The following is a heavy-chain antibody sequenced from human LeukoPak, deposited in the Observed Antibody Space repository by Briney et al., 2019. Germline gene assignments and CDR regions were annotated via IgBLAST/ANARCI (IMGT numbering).Heavy chain of an antibody. D-gene: IGHD2-15*01. V-gene: IGHV3-23*01. Sequence: GSLRLSCAASGFTFSSYAMSWVRQIPGKGLEWVSAISGSDAGTYYADSVKGRFTISRDNSKNTLYLQMNSLRAEDTAVYYCARELLRGVVVVPATFDYWGQGTLVTVSS. CDR1: GFTFSSYA. J-gene: IGHJ4*02. CDR2: ISGSDAGT. CDR3: ARELLRGVVVVPATFDY.